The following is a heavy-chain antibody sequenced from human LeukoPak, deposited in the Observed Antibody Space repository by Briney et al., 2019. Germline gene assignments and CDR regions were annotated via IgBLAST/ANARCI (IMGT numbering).Heavy chain of an antibody. CDR2: IIPIFGTA. J-gene: IGHJ6*02. CDR1: GGTFSSYA. CDR3: ASGGRVGIAETSTSYDYYYAMDV. D-gene: IGHD6-13*01. Sequence: SVKVSCKASGGTFSSYAISWVRQAPGQGLEWVGGIIPIFGTANYAQKFQGRVTITADESTSTAHMELSSLRSEDTAVYYCASGGRVGIAETSTSYDYYYAMDVWGQGTTVTVSS. V-gene: IGHV1-69*13.